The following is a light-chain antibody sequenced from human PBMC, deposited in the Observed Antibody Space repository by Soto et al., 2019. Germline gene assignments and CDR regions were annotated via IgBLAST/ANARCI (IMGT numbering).Light chain of an antibody. V-gene: IGLV1-47*02. CDR3: AAWDDGLSGPV. CDR1: TSNLGSHF. Sequence: QSVLTQPPSASGTPGQRVTISCSGSTSNLGSHFVYWYQQLPGTAPKLLIYNNNQRPSGVPDRFSGSKSGTSASLAISGLRSDDESDYYCAAWDDGLSGPVFGGGTKLTVL. CDR2: NNN. J-gene: IGLJ3*02.